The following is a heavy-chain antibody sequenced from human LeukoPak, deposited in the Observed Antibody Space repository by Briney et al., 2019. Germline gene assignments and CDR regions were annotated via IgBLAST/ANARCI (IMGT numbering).Heavy chain of an antibody. D-gene: IGHD3-10*01. CDR2: INPNSGGT. V-gene: IGHV1-2*02. CDR1: GYTFTGYY. Sequence: ASVKVSCKASGYTFTGYYMHWVRQAPGQGPEWMGWINPNSGGTNYAQKFQGRVTMTRDTSISTAYMELSRLRSDDTAVYYCARASITMVRGVISPIGNYWGQGTLVTVSS. CDR3: ARASITMVRGVISPIGNY. J-gene: IGHJ4*02.